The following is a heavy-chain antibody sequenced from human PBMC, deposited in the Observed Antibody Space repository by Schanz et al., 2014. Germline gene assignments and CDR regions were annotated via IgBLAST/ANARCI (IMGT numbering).Heavy chain of an antibody. CDR3: ARDLTVDTGYVVHYYYYGMDV. V-gene: IGHV3-48*04. J-gene: IGHJ6*02. Sequence: VQLVESGGGVVQPGRSLRLSCVASGFTFISYDIHWVRQAPEKGLEWVSYISSSSGTIYYADSVKGRFTISRDNAKNSLFLQMHSLRADDTAVYYCARDLTVDTGYVVHYYYYGMDVWGQGTTVTVSS. CDR2: ISSSSGTI. D-gene: IGHD5-12*01. CDR1: GFTFISYD.